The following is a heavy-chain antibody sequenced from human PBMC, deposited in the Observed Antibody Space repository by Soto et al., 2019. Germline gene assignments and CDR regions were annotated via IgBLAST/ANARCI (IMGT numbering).Heavy chain of an antibody. V-gene: IGHV3-9*01. Sequence: EVQLVESGGGLVQPGRSLRLSCAASGFTFDDYAMHWVRQAPGKGLEWVSGISWNSGSIGYADSVKGRFTISRDNAKNSLYLQMNSLRAEDTALYYCAKGGFLEWLFRDNWFDPWGQGTLVTVSS. CDR2: ISWNSGSI. D-gene: IGHD3-3*01. CDR1: GFTFDDYA. CDR3: AKGGFLEWLFRDNWFDP. J-gene: IGHJ5*02.